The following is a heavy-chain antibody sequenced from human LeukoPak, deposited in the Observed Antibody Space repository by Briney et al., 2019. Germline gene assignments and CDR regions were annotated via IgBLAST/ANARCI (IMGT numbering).Heavy chain of an antibody. D-gene: IGHD1-26*01. CDR1: GASLSETS. CDR2: FDPEDGES. J-gene: IGHJ4*02. CDR3: ATADKWEPLDY. V-gene: IGHV1-24*01. Sequence: ASVKVSCKVSGASLSETSIHWVRQAPRQWLEWMGGFDPEDGESIFAQRFQGRFSMTEDTSTDTAYMELRSLRPEDTAVYYCATADKWEPLDYWGQGTLVTVSS.